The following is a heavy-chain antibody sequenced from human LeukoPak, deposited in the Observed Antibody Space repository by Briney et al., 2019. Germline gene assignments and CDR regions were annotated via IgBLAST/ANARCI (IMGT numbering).Heavy chain of an antibody. CDR1: GFTFSSYA. CDR2: ISYDGSNK. CDR3: ASITIFGVVGKSDY. D-gene: IGHD3-3*01. J-gene: IGHJ4*02. V-gene: IGHV3-30-3*01. Sequence: GRSLRLSCAASGFTFSSYAMHWVRQAPGKGLEWVAVISYDGSNKYYADSVKGRFTISRDNSKNTLYLQMNSLRAEDTAVYYCASITIFGVVGKSDYWGQGTLVTVSS.